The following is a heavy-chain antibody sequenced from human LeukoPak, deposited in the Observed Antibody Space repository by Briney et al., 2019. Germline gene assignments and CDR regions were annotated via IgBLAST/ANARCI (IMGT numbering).Heavy chain of an antibody. D-gene: IGHD6-19*01. V-gene: IGHV3-23*01. CDR3: AKGYSSGWWGYYFDY. Sequence: GGSLRLSCAASGFTFSSYAMTWVRQAPGKGLGWVSGISGSGGSTYYADSVKGRFTISRDTSKNTLYLQMNSLRAEDTAVYYCAKGYSSGWWGYYFDYWGQGTLVTVSS. CDR1: GFTFSSYA. CDR2: ISGSGGST. J-gene: IGHJ4*02.